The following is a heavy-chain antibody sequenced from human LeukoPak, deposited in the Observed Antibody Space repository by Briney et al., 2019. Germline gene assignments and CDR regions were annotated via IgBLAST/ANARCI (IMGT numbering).Heavy chain of an antibody. CDR3: ATGGTMVQSNVFDI. D-gene: IGHD3-10*01. J-gene: IGHJ3*02. Sequence: ASVTVSCKVSGYTLSESSMQWLRQAPGKGLEWMGGFDPESGETIYAQKFEGRVTVTEDTSTDTAYMELRGLRSEDTAVYYCATGGTMVQSNVFDIWGQGTMVTVSS. V-gene: IGHV1-24*01. CDR1: GYTLSESS. CDR2: FDPESGET.